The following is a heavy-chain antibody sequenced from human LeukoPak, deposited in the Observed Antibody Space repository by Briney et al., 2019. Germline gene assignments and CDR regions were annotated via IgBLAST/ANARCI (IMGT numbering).Heavy chain of an antibody. D-gene: IGHD6-6*01. CDR3: ARVLRSIAARLRYMDV. CDR1: GYTFTSYG. J-gene: IGHJ6*03. CDR2: ISAYNGNT. V-gene: IGHV1-18*01. Sequence: GASVKVSCKASGYTFTSYGISWVRQAPGQGLEWMGWISAYNGNTNYAQKLQGRATMTTDTSTSTAYMELRSLRSDDTAMYYCARVLRSIAARLRYMDVWGKGTTVTVSS.